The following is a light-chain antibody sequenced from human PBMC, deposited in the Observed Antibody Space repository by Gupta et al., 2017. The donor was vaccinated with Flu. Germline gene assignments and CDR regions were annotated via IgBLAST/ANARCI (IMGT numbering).Light chain of an antibody. V-gene: IGLV1-44*01. CDR1: SSNIGSNS. J-gene: IGLJ1*01. CDR3: AAWDDGLNGLYV. Sequence: QSVLTQPPSASGTPGQRVTISCSGSSSNIGSNSVNWYQQLPGTAPRLLIYSNNQRPSGVPDRFSASKSGTSASLAISGLQSDDEADYYCAAWDDGLNGLYVFGTGTKVTVL. CDR2: SNN.